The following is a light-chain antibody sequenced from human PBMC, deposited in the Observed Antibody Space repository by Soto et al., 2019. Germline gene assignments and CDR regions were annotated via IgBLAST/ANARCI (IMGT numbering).Light chain of an antibody. CDR3: QSYDSSLSGYVV. V-gene: IGLV1-40*01. CDR2: GNS. J-gene: IGLJ2*01. CDR1: SSNIGAGYD. Sequence: QSVLTQPPSESGAPGQRVTISCTGSSSNIGAGYDVHWYQQLPGTAPKLLIYGNSNRPSGVPDRFSGSKSGTSASLAITGLQAGHEADYYRQSYDSSLSGYVVFGGGTKVTVL.